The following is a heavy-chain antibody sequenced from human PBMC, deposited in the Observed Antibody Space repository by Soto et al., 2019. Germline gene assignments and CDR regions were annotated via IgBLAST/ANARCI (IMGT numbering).Heavy chain of an antibody. J-gene: IGHJ4*02. CDR3: ARVVRGSYGFDF. D-gene: IGHD6-6*01. CDR2: VNVVGSST. V-gene: IGHV3-74*01. CDR1: GFTFTDYW. Sequence: EVQLVESGGGLVQPGGSLRLSCAASGFTFTDYWIHWVRQVPGKGLVWVSRVNVVGSSTNYADSVKGRFTMSRDNAKNTVNLQMNSLRVEDTAVFYCARVVRGSYGFDFWGQGMLVTVSS.